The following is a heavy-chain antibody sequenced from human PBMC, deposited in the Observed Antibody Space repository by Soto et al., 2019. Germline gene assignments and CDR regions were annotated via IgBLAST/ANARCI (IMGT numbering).Heavy chain of an antibody. J-gene: IGHJ6*02. CDR3: ARELTQRQGRNMDV. CDR1: GGSMTSGDQY. CDR2: ITHRGSL. Sequence: QVQLQESGPGLVKPSQTLSLTCTVTGGSMTSGDQYWTWIRHRPGEGLEWFGYITHRGSLYYNPSLKSRVSMSVDTSKTQFSLNPSSVTAAHTAVYDCARELTQRQGRNMDVWGQGTTVNVSS. D-gene: IGHD1-1*01. V-gene: IGHV4-31*03.